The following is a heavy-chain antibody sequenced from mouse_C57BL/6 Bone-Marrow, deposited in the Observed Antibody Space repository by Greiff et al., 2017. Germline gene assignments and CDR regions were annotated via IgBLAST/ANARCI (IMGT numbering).Heavy chain of an antibody. CDR1: GFTFSDYG. V-gene: IGHV5-15*01. J-gene: IGHJ4*01. Sequence: EVKLMESGGGLVQPGGSLKLSCAASGFTFSDYGMAWVRPAPRKGPEWVAFISNLAYSIYYADTVTGRFTISSENAKNTLYLEMSSLRSEDTAMYYCARQDCGSIYDYAMDYWGQGTSVTVSS. CDR2: ISNLAYSI. D-gene: IGHD1-1*01. CDR3: ARQDCGSIYDYAMDY.